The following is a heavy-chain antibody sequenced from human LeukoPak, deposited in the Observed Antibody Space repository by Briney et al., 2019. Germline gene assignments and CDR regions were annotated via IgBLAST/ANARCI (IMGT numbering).Heavy chain of an antibody. Sequence: GGSLRLSCAASGFTFSSYAMSWVRQAPGKGLEWVSAISGSGGSTYYADSVKGRFTISRDNSKNTLYLQMNNLRAEDTAVYYCAKVPISSGWPNFDYWGQGTLVTVSS. V-gene: IGHV3-23*01. CDR2: ISGSGGST. CDR1: GFTFSSYA. D-gene: IGHD6-19*01. CDR3: AKVPISSGWPNFDY. J-gene: IGHJ4*02.